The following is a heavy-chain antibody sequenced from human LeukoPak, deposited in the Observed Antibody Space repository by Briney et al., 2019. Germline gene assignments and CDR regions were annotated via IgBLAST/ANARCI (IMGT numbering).Heavy chain of an antibody. CDR1: GFSFSSYA. D-gene: IGHD2-2*01. J-gene: IGHJ4*02. V-gene: IGHV3-23*01. Sequence: GGSLRLSCAASGFSFSSYAMSWVRQAPGKGLEWVSGISAGGGSTYYADSVKGRFTISRDGSKNTLYLQMNSLRAEDTAVYYCAGGPAAIHYYFDYWGQGTLVTVSS. CDR2: ISAGGGST. CDR3: AGGPAAIHYYFDY.